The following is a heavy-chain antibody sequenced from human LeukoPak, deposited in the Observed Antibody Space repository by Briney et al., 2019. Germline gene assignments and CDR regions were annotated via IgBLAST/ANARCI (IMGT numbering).Heavy chain of an antibody. CDR2: IYPGDSDI. CDR3: ARGYGDYNCFDY. CDR1: GYSFTTYW. Sequence: GEFLKISCKGSGYSFTTYWIGWVRQMLGKGLEWMGIIYPGDSDIKYSPSFQGQVTISADKSISTAYLQWSSLKASDTAMYYCARGYGDYNCFDYWGQGTLVTVSS. D-gene: IGHD4-17*01. J-gene: IGHJ4*02. V-gene: IGHV5-51*01.